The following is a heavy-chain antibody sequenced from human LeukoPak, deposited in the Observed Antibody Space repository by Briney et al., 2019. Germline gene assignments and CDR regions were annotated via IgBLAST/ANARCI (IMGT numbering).Heavy chain of an antibody. CDR1: GFTFSSYN. D-gene: IGHD1-26*01. CDR3: ARGATRIDY. V-gene: IGHV3-21*01. J-gene: IGHJ4*02. CDR2: ISSSSTYI. Sequence: GGSLRLSCAASGFTFSSYNMNWVRQAPGKGLEWVSSISSSSTYIYYADSVKGRFTISRDNAKNSLYLQMNRLRGEDTAVYYCARGATRIDYWGQGTLVTVPS.